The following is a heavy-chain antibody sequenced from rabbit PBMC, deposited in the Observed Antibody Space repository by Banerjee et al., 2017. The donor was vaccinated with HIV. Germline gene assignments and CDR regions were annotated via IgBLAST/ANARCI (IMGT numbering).Heavy chain of an antibody. V-gene: IGHV1S45*01. CDR1: GFSFSGSYW. CDR3: ARGIYAGGGYVNSFNL. D-gene: IGHD8-1*01. Sequence: QEQLEESGGDLVKPEGSLTLTCTASGFSFSGSYWICWVRQAPGKGLEWIACIYAGSSGTTYYASWAKGRFTVSKTSSTTVTLQMTSLTAADTATYFCARGIYAGGGYVNSFNLWGPGTLVTVS. CDR2: IYAGSSGTT. J-gene: IGHJ4*01.